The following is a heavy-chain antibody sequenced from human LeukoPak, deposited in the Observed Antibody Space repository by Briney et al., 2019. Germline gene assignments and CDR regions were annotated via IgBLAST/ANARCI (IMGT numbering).Heavy chain of an antibody. D-gene: IGHD2-2*01. CDR1: GFTFNTYI. CDR3: ARYCSSTSCYFGGGIY. J-gene: IGHJ4*02. CDR2: ISSGSRTI. V-gene: IGHV3-48*01. Sequence: PGGSLRLSCAASGFTFNTYIMNWVRQAPGKGLEWVSYISSGSRTIYYADSVKGRFTISRDNAKNSLYLQMTSLRAEDTAVYYCARYCSSTSCYFGGGIYWGQGTLVTVSS.